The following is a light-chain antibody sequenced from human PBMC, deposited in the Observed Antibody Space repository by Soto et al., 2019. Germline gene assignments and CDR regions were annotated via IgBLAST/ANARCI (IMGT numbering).Light chain of an antibody. J-gene: IGKJ1*01. CDR2: GAS. CDR3: QQYTTGPAWT. CDR1: QSVSSN. V-gene: IGKV3-15*01. Sequence: EIVLTQSPATLSVSPGERATLSCRASQSVSSNLAWYQQKPGQAPILLIYGASTRATGIPARCSGSGSGTAFPLTISSLLSEDFADEYCQQYTTGPAWTFGQGNTVDI.